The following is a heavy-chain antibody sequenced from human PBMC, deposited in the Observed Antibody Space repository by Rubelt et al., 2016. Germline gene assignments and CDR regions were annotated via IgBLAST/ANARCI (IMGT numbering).Heavy chain of an antibody. CDR3: ARFRGYSYAIYYYYYGMDV. J-gene: IGHJ6*02. V-gene: IGHV3-23*01. Sequence: YYADSVKGRFTVSRDNSKNTLYLQMNSLRAEDTAIYYCARFRGYSYAIYYYYYGMDVWGQGTTVTVSS. D-gene: IGHD5-18*01.